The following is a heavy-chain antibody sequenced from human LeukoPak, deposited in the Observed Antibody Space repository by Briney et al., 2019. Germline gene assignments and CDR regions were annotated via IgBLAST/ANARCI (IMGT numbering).Heavy chain of an antibody. J-gene: IGHJ4*02. CDR2: IYTSGST. D-gene: IGHD3-3*01. V-gene: IGHV4-4*07. CDR3: ARGATYYDFWSGYPVESYFDY. Sequence: SETLSLTCTVSGGSISSYYWSWIRQPAGKGLEWIGRIYTSGSTNYNPSLKSRVTMSVDTSKNQFSLKLSSVTAADTAVYYCARGATYYDFWSGYPVESYFDYWGQGTLVTVSS. CDR1: GGSISSYY.